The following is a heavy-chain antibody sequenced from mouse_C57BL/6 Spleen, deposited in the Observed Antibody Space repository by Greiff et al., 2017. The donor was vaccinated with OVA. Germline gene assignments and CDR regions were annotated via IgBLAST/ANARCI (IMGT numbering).Heavy chain of an antibody. D-gene: IGHD1-1*01. CDR1: GYTFTSYW. CDR2: IYPSDSET. V-gene: IGHV1-61*01. J-gene: IGHJ2*01. CDR3: AFITTVVATDY. Sequence: QVQLQQPGAELVGPGSSVKLSCKASGYTFTSYWMDWVKQRPGQGLEWIGNIYPSDSETHYNQKFKDKATLTVDKSSSTAYMQLSSLTSEDSAVYYCAFITTVVATDYWGQGTTLTVSS.